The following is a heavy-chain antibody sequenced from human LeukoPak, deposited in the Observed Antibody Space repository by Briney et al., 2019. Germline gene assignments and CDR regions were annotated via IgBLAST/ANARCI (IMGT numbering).Heavy chain of an antibody. CDR3: AREGVGYRIKYFDY. J-gene: IGHJ4*02. V-gene: IGHV4-59*12. D-gene: IGHD1-26*01. CDR1: GGSISSYR. CDR2: IFYSGST. Sequence: SETLSLTCTVSGGSISSYRWSWIRQPSGKGLEWIGYIFYSGSTYYNPSLKSRVTISVDTSKNQFSLKLSSVTAADTAVYYCAREGVGYRIKYFDYWGQGTLVTVSS.